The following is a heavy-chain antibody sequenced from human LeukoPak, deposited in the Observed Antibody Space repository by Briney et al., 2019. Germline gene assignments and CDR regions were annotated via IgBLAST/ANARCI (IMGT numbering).Heavy chain of an antibody. J-gene: IGHJ4*02. Sequence: GSLRFSCAASGFTFSTYWRSWVRQAPGKGLEWVANIKEDGSEKYYGDSVKGRFTISRDNAKNSLYLQMNSLRAEDTAVYYCARDSSGYQWGQGTLVTVSS. CDR3: ARDSSGYQ. CDR1: GFTFSTYW. D-gene: IGHD3-22*01. V-gene: IGHV3-7*01. CDR2: IKEDGSEK.